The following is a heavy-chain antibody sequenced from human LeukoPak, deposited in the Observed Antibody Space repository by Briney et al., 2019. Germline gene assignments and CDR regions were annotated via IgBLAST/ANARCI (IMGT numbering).Heavy chain of an antibody. CDR3: ARETSDFWSGYYFGHFDY. CDR1: GGSISSGSYY. V-gene: IGHV4-61*02. Sequence: SETLSLTCTVSGGSISSGSYYWSWIRQPAGKGLEWIGRIYTSGSTNYNPSLKSRVTISVDTSKNQFSLKLSSVTAADTAVYYCARETSDFWSGYYFGHFDYWGQGTLVTVSS. CDR2: IYTSGST. J-gene: IGHJ4*02. D-gene: IGHD3-3*01.